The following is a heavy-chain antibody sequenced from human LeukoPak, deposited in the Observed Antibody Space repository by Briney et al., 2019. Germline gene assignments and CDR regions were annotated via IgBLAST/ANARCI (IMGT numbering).Heavy chain of an antibody. CDR2: ISASGGRT. J-gene: IGHJ6*02. CDR3: AKSLGGDYYFYGMDV. CDR1: GFTFSSYA. D-gene: IGHD4-17*01. V-gene: IGHV3-23*01. Sequence: GGSLRLFCAASGFTFSSYAMSGVRRAPGKGLEWVSGISASGGRTYYADSVKGRFTISRDNSRNTLFLQMNSLRAEDTAIYYCAKSLGGDYYFYGMDVWGQGTTVTVSS.